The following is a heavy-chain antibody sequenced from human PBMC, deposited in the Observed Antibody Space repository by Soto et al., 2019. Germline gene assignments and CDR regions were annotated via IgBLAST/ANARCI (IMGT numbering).Heavy chain of an antibody. D-gene: IGHD2-2*01. J-gene: IGHJ6*02. CDR3: ASDSSTRINNIYYGMNV. CDR1: GYTFTRYG. CDR2: ISAYNGNT. Sequence: ASVKVSCKASGYTFTRYGISWVRQAPGQGLERMGWISAYNGNTTYAQKLQGRVTMTTDTSTSSAYMEQRSLRSDDPAVYYCASDSSTRINNIYYGMNVWGQATTVTVSS. V-gene: IGHV1-18*01.